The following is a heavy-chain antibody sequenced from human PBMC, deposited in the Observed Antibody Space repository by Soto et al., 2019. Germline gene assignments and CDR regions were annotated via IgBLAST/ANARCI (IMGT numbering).Heavy chain of an antibody. CDR1: GGSISSGDYY. V-gene: IGHV4-30-4*01. J-gene: IGHJ4*02. CDR2: IYYSGST. Sequence: PSETLSLTCTVSGGSISSGDYYWSWIRQPPGKGLEWIGYIYYSGSTYYNPSLKSRVAISVDTSKNQFSLKLSSVTAADTAVYYCARVVPPQYSYERQYYFDYWGQGTLVTVSS. CDR3: ARVVPPQYSYERQYYFDY. D-gene: IGHD5-18*01.